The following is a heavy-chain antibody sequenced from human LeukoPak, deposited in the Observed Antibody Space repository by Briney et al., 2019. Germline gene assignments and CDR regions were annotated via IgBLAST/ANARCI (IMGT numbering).Heavy chain of an antibody. D-gene: IGHD6-19*01. V-gene: IGHV3-30*02. CDR1: GFTFSSYG. CDR3: AKVQWLVIDY. J-gene: IGHJ4*02. Sequence: GGSLRLSCAASGFTFSSYGMHWVRQAPGKGLEWVAFIRYDGSNKYYADSVKGRFSISRDNSKNTLYLQMNSLRAEDTAVYYCAKVQWLVIDYWGQGTLVTVSS. CDR2: IRYDGSNK.